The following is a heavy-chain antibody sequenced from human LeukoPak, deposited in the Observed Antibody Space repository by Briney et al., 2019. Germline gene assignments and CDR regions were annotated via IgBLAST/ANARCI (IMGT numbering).Heavy chain of an antibody. CDR3: ARDGSSWYWYFDL. D-gene: IGHD6-13*01. Sequence: GGSLRLSCAASGFTFSSYSMNWVRQAPGKGLEWVSSISSSSSYIYYANSVKGRFTISRDNAKNSLYLQMNSLRAEDTAVYYCARDGSSWYWYFDLWAVAPWSLSPQ. CDR2: ISSSSSYI. J-gene: IGHJ2*01. CDR1: GFTFSSYS. V-gene: IGHV3-21*01.